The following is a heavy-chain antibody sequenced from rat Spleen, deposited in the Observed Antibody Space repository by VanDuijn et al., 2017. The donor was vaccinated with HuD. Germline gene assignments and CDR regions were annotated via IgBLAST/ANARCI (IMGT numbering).Heavy chain of an antibody. D-gene: IGHD1-1*01. Sequence: EVQLVETGGGLVQPGRSLKLSCVVSGFTFSSYWLYWFRQAPGKGREWVSSINTDGGNTYYPDSVKGRFTISRDNAKITLYLQMNSLKSEDTATYYCTRDDYYSAVFDYWGQGVMVTVSS. V-gene: IGHV5-58*01. CDR2: INTDGGNT. CDR3: TRDDYYSAVFDY. J-gene: IGHJ2*01. CDR1: GFTFSSYW.